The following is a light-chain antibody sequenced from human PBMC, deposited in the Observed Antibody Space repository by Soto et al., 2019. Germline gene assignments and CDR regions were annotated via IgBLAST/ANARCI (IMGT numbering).Light chain of an antibody. CDR3: SSYISSSTYV. CDR2: DVS. V-gene: IGLV2-14*01. J-gene: IGLJ1*01. CDR1: SSDICRYNY. Sequence: QSVLTQPASVSGSPGQSITISCIGTSSDICRYNYVSWYQQYPGKAPKFMIYDVSNRPSGVSNRFSGSKSGNTASLTISGLQAEDEADYYCSSYISSSTYVFGTGTKLTVL.